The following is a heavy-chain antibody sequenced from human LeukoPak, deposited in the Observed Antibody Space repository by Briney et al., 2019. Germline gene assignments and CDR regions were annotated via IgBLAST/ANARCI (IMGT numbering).Heavy chain of an antibody. J-gene: IGHJ4*02. D-gene: IGHD5-18*01. Sequence: PGGSLRLSCAASGFTFSSYAMSWVRQAPGKGLEWVSSMSGNSGTTYYADSVKGRFTMSRDNSKKTLYLQMNSLRAEDTAVYYCAKAKTQAMVLPGNYWGQGTLVTVSS. CDR1: GFTFSSYA. CDR2: MSGNSGTT. V-gene: IGHV3-23*01. CDR3: AKAKTQAMVLPGNY.